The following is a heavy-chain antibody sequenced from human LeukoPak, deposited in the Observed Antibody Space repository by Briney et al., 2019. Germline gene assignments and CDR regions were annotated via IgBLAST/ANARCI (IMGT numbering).Heavy chain of an antibody. CDR1: GYTFGDYG. V-gene: IGHV3-20*04. CDR3: ARDFNYGGNFDY. CDR2: TNRRGDIT. D-gene: IGHD4-23*01. Sequence: GSLRLSCAASGYTFGDYGMSWVRQVPGKGLEWVSGTNRRGDITGYADFVKGRFTISRDNARNSLYLQMNSLRAEDTAVYYCARDFNYGGNFDYWGQGTLVTVSS. J-gene: IGHJ4*02.